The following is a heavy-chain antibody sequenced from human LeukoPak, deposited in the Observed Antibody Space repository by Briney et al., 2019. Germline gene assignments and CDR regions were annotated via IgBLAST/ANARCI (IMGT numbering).Heavy chain of an antibody. CDR2: INTGNGNT. D-gene: IGHD2-21*02. CDR1: GYTFTSYA. J-gene: IGHJ4*02. Sequence: GASVKVSCKASGYTFTSYAMHWVRQAPGQRLECMGWINTGNGNTKYSQKFQGRVTITRDTSASTAYMDLSSLRSEDTAVYYCARSTETAIPLPYYFDYWGQGTLVTVSS. V-gene: IGHV1-3*04. CDR3: ARSTETAIPLPYYFDY.